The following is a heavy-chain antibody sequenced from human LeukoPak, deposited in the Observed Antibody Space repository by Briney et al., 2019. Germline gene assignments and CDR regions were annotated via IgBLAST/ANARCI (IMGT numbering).Heavy chain of an antibody. V-gene: IGHV1-69*04. CDR2: IIPILGIA. D-gene: IGHD1-26*01. CDR1: GGTFSSYA. J-gene: IGHJ5*02. CDR3: ARDRGIVGALGRFDP. Sequence: ASVKVTCKASGGTFSSYAISWVRQAPGQGLEWMGRIIPILGIANYAQKFQGRVTITADKSTSTAYMELSSLRSEDTAVYYCARDRGIVGALGRFDPWGQGTLVTVSS.